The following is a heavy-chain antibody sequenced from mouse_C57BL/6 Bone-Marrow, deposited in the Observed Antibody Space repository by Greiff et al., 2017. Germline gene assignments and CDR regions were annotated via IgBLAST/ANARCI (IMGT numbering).Heavy chain of an antibody. J-gene: IGHJ2*01. CDR2: IYPRSGNT. CDR1: GYTFTSYG. V-gene: IGHV1-81*01. D-gene: IGHD2-2*01. CDR3: AKGDYGYDFFDY. Sequence: QVQLQQSGAELARPGASVKLSCKASGYTFTSYGISWVTQRTGQGLEWIGEIYPRSGNTYYNEKFKGKATLTADKSSSTAYMELRSLTSEDSAVYFGAKGDYGYDFFDYWGQGTTLTVSS.